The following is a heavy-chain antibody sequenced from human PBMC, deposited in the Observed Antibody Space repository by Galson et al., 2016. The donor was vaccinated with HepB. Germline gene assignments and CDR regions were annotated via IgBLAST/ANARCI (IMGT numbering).Heavy chain of an antibody. J-gene: IGHJ4*02. Sequence: SLRLSCAASGLTSSRFWMTWVRQAPGKGLEWVANIDQDGSEKHYLDSVRGRFTISRDNAKHSLYLQMTSLRAEDTAVYFCASAYQYTLDYWGQGTMVTVSS. CDR2: IDQDGSEK. D-gene: IGHD1-1*01. CDR3: ASAYQYTLDY. CDR1: GLTSSRFW. V-gene: IGHV3-7*02.